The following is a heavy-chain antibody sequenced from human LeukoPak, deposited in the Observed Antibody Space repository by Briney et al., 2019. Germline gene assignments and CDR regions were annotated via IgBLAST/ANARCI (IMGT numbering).Heavy chain of an antibody. D-gene: IGHD6-25*01. CDR3: AKRSARPKPFDC. CDR2: IDGGGVNT. Sequence: GGSLRLSCAGSGFTFSNYGMSWVRQAPGKGLEWVSAIDGGGVNTLYADSVKGRFTISRDNSKNTVYLQMNSLSAEDTAIYYCAKRSARPKPFDCWGQGTLVTVSP. J-gene: IGHJ4*02. V-gene: IGHV3-23*01. CDR1: GFTFSNYG.